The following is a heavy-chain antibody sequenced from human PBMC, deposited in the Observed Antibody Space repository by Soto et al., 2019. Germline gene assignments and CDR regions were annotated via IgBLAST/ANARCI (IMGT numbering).Heavy chain of an antibody. CDR3: AHRRRGCRGGTCYYLFDC. CDR1: GFSLSTSGVG. Sequence: QITLKESGPPLVKPTQTLTLTCTFSGFSLSTSGVGVGWIRQPPGKALEWLALIYWDDDKRYSPSLKSRLTITTDXXKXQXXLTMTNMDPVDTATYCCAHRRRGCRGGTCYYLFDCWGQGTLVTVSS. J-gene: IGHJ4*02. CDR2: IYWDDDK. D-gene: IGHD2-15*01. V-gene: IGHV2-5*02.